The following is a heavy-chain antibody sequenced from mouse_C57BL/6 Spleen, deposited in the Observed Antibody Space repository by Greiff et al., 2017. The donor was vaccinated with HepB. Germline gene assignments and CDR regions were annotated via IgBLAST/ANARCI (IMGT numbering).Heavy chain of an antibody. Sequence: VQLKESVAELVRPGDSVKLSCTASGFNIKNTYMHWVKQRPEQGLEWIGRIDPANGNTKYAPKFQGKATITADTSSNTAYLQPSSLTSEDTAIYYCAREYYGWGYFDVWGTGTTVTVSS. J-gene: IGHJ1*03. D-gene: IGHD1-1*01. CDR3: AREYYGWGYFDV. V-gene: IGHV14-3*01. CDR2: IDPANGNT. CDR1: GFNIKNTY.